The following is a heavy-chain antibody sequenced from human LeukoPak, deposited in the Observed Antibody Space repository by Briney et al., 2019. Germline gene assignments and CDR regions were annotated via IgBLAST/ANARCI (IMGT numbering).Heavy chain of an antibody. V-gene: IGHV3-23*01. CDR3: AKDRGQYYDSSGYYPYYLDY. D-gene: IGHD3-22*01. Sequence: PGGSLRLSCAASGFTFTSYAMNWARQAPGKGLEWVSGISNSGGSTYYADSVKGQFTISRDNSKNTLYLQMNSLRAEDTAVYYCAKDRGQYYDSSGYYPYYLDYWGQGTLVTVSS. J-gene: IGHJ4*02. CDR2: ISNSGGST. CDR1: GFTFTSYA.